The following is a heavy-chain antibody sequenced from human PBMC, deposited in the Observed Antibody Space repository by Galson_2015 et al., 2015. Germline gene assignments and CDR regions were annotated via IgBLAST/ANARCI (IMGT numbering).Heavy chain of an antibody. CDR2: IWYDGSNK. V-gene: IGHV3-33*01. CDR1: GFTFSSYG. Sequence: SLRLSCAASGFTFSSYGMHWVRQAPGKGLEWVAVIWYDGSNKYYADSVKGRFTISRDNSKNTLYLQMNSLRAEDTAVYYCARDPVYLGYCSGGSCYSGYNGFDYWGQGTMVTVSS. CDR3: ARDPVYLGYCSGGSCYSGYNGFDY. D-gene: IGHD2-15*01. J-gene: IGHJ4*02.